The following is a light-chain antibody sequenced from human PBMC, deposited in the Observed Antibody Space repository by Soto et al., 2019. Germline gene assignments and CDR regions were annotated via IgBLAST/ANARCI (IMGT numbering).Light chain of an antibody. J-gene: IGKJ1*01. Sequence: DIQMTQSPSSLSASVGDRVTITCRASQSISSYLNWYQQKPGKVPKLLIYAASSLQSGVPSRFSGSESGTDFTLTISRLQPEGLATYYCQQSYSTPWTFGQGTKMESK. CDR2: AAS. CDR3: QQSYSTPWT. CDR1: QSISSY. V-gene: IGKV1-39*01.